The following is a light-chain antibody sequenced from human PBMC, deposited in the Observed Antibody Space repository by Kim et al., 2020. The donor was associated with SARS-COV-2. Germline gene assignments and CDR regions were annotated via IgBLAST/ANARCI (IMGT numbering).Light chain of an antibody. CDR3: QEYKSDSWT. V-gene: IGKV1-5*01. Sequence: GDRVTITCRASQSINIWLAWYHQKPGKAPNLLIYDASNLESGVPSRFSGSGSGTQFTLTINSLQPDDFATYYCQEYKSDSWTFGQGTKVDIK. CDR1: QSINIW. CDR2: DAS. J-gene: IGKJ1*01.